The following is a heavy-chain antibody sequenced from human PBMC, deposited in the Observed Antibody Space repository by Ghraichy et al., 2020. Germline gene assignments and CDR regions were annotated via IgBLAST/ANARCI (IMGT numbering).Heavy chain of an antibody. V-gene: IGHV3-9*01. D-gene: IGHD2-2*01. J-gene: IGHJ6*02. CDR3: AKDIRAIVVVPATRGVYGMDV. CDR2: ISWNSGSI. Sequence: GGSLRLSCAASGFTFDDYAMHWVRQAPGKGLEWVSGISWNSGSIGYADSVKGRFTISRDNAKNSLYLQMNSLRAEDTALYYCAKDIRAIVVVPATRGVYGMDVWGQGTTVTVSS. CDR1: GFTFDDYA.